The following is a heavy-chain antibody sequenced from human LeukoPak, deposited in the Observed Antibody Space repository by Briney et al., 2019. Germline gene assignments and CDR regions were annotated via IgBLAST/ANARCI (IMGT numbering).Heavy chain of an antibody. D-gene: IGHD2-21*02. CDR2: ISSSGSTI. J-gene: IGHJ3*02. CDR3: ARDRLRAYCGGDCTDAFDI. CDR1: GFTFSSYS. V-gene: IGHV3-48*04. Sequence: GGSLRLSCAASGFTFSSYSMNWVRQAPGKGLEWVSYISSSGSTIYYADSVKGRFTISRDNAKNSLYLQMNSLRAEDTAVYYCARDRLRAYCGGDCTDAFDIWGQGTMVTVSS.